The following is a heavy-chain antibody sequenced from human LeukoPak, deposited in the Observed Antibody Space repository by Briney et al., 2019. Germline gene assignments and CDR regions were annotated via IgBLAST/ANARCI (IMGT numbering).Heavy chain of an antibody. CDR2: IGSAGDT. CDR1: GFTFSSSD. Sequence: PGGSLRLSCAAPGFTFSSSDMHWVRQATGKGLEWVSGIGSAGDTYYPDSVKGRFTISRDNAKNSLYLQMNSLRAGDTAVYYCARVLPKYFDFLTGFYYYYGMDVWGQGTTVTVSS. CDR3: ARVLPKYFDFLTGFYYYYGMDV. V-gene: IGHV3-13*01. D-gene: IGHD3-9*01. J-gene: IGHJ6*02.